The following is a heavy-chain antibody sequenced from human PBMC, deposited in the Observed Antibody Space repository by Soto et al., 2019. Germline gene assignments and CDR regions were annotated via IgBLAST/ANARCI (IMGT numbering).Heavy chain of an antibody. CDR2: ISAYNGNT. V-gene: IGHV1-18*01. D-gene: IGHD3-10*01. CDR3: AXEDPPSLN. CDR1: GYTFTSYG. Sequence: QVQLVQSGAEVKKPGASVKVSCKASGYTFTSYGXXXXXXXXGQGLEWMGWISAYNGNTNYAQKLQGRVTMTTDTXTXXAXXXXXXXXXXXXAVYYCAXEDPPSLNWGQGTLVTVSS. J-gene: IGHJ4*02.